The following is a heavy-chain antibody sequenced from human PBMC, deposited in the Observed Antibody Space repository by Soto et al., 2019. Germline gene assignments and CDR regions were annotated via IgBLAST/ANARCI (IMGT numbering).Heavy chain of an antibody. J-gene: IGHJ4*02. CDR2: IYWDDDK. D-gene: IGHD3-10*01. Sequence: QITLKESGPTLVKHTQTLTLTCTFSGFSLSTGGGVCWIRQPPGKALEGLALIYWDDDKRYSSSLKSRQTITKDNAKNQVVLIMTNMDPVDTATYYCANKAYYGSGSLDYWGQGILVTVSS. CDR1: GFSLSTGGG. CDR3: ANKAYYGSGSLDY. V-gene: IGHV2-5*02.